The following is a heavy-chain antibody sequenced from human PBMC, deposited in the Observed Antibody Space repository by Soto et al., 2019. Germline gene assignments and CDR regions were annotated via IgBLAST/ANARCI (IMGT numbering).Heavy chain of an antibody. CDR2: IYSGGGT. V-gene: IGHV3-66*01. D-gene: IGHD5-12*01. CDR1: GFTVSNNY. CDR3: AKDLIVATIFGTFFDY. J-gene: IGHJ4*02. Sequence: GGSLRLSCAASGFTVSNNYMSWVRQAPGKGLEYVSVIYSGGGTYYADSVKGRFTISRDNSKNTLYLQMNSLGAEDTAVYYCAKDLIVATIFGTFFDYWGQGTLVTVSS.